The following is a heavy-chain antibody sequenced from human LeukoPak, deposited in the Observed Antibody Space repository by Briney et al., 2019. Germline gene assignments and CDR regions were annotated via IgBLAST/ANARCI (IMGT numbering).Heavy chain of an antibody. CDR3: ARQPLEMATSGGFDY. Sequence: SETLSLTCTVSGGSISSSSYYWGWLRQPPGKGLEWIGSIYYSGSTYYNPSLKSRVTMSVDTSKNQFSLKLSSVTAADTAVYYCARQPLEMATSGGFDYWGQGTLVTVSS. D-gene: IGHD5-24*01. J-gene: IGHJ4*02. CDR1: GGSISSSSYY. CDR2: IYYSGST. V-gene: IGHV4-39*01.